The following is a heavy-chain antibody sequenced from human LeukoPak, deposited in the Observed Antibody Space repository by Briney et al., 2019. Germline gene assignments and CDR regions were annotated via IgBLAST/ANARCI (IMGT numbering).Heavy chain of an antibody. Sequence: GASVKVSRKASGGTFSSYAISWVRQAPGQGLEWMGRIIPILGIANYAQKFQGRVTITADKSTSAAYMELSSLRSEDTAVYYCARSGSYQNLIDYWGQGTLVTVSS. V-gene: IGHV1-69*04. D-gene: IGHD1-26*01. J-gene: IGHJ4*02. CDR3: ARSGSYQNLIDY. CDR1: GGTFSSYA. CDR2: IIPILGIA.